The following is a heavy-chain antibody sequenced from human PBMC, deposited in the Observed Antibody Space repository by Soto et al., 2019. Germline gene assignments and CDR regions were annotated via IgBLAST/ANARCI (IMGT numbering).Heavy chain of an antibody. CDR3: ARDQGHYYDSSGSRYYGMDV. Sequence: GASVELSCKESGGTFSSNTSSWVRQAPGQGLEWMGRIIPILGIANYAQKFQGRVTITADKSTSTAYMELSSLRSEDTAVYYCARDQGHYYDSSGSRYYGMDVWGQGTTVTVSS. CDR1: GGTFSSNT. D-gene: IGHD3-22*01. J-gene: IGHJ6*02. CDR2: IIPILGIA. V-gene: IGHV1-69*04.